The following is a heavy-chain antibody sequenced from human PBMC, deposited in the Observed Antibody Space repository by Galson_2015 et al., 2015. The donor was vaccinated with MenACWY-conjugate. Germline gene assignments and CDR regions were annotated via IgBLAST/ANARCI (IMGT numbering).Heavy chain of an antibody. CDR3: AIPRTDASTFGRSFDI. Sequence: SGAEVVEPGESLLISCKGTGYNFASDWVGWGRQMPGGGLEWMGIKSPGGADTRYSASFQVTVTISADKSTRTAYLQWSNVKDSDTAMYYCAIPRTDASTFGRSFDIWGQGTMVTVSS. V-gene: IGHV5-51*01. CDR1: GYNFASDW. J-gene: IGHJ3*02. CDR2: KSPGGADT. D-gene: IGHD5-24*01.